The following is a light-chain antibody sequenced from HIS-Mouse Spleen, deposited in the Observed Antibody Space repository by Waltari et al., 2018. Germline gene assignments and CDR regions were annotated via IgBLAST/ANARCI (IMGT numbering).Light chain of an antibody. J-gene: IGLJ3*02. Sequence: QLVLTQSPSASASLRASVKLTCPLSRGHSSYAIAWHQQQPEKGPRYLMKLNSDGSHSKGDGIPDRFSGSSSGAERYLTISSLQSEDEADYYCQTWGTGIQVFGGGTKLTVL. CDR2: LNSDGSH. V-gene: IGLV4-69*01. CDR3: QTWGTGIQV. CDR1: RGHSSYA.